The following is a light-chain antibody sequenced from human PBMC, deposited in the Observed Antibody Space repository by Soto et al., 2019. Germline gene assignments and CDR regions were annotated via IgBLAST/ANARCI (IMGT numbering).Light chain of an antibody. V-gene: IGKV3-20*01. CDR3: QQYGNSPRT. Sequence: EIVLTQSPGTLSLSPGERATLSCRASQSINSNLAWYQQRPGQRPRVLMYGASSRATGIPDRFSGSGSGTDFTLTISRLEPEDFAVYYCQQYGNSPRTFGQGTKVETK. CDR1: QSINSN. J-gene: IGKJ1*01. CDR2: GAS.